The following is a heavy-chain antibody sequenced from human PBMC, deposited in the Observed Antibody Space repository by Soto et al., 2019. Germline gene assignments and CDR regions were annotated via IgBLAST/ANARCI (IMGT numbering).Heavy chain of an antibody. CDR2: ISGSGGST. CDR1: GFTFSSYA. D-gene: IGHD3-22*01. Sequence: GGSLRLSCAASGFTFSSYAMSWVRQAPGKGLEWVSAISGSGGSTYYADSVKGRFTISRDNSKNTLYLQMNSLRAEDTAVYYCATRLDSSGYYYIRFDYWGQGTLVTVSS. CDR3: ATRLDSSGYYYIRFDY. V-gene: IGHV3-23*01. J-gene: IGHJ4*02.